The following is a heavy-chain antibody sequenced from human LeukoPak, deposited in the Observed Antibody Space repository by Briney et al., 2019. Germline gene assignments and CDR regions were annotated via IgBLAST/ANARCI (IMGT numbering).Heavy chain of an antibody. Sequence: GSLRLSCAASGFTFSSYNMNWVRQAPGKGLEWVSSISSSSDYIYYADSVKGRFTISRDSATNSLYLQMNSLRAEDTAVYYCAELGITMIGGVWGKGTTVTISS. D-gene: IGHD3-10*02. CDR3: AELGITMIGGV. CDR2: ISSSSDYI. CDR1: GFTFSSYN. V-gene: IGHV3-21*01. J-gene: IGHJ6*04.